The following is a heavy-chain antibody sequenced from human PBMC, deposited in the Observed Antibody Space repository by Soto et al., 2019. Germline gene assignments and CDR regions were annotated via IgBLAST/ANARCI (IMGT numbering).Heavy chain of an antibody. D-gene: IGHD3-16*01. V-gene: IGHV4-31*03. J-gene: IGHJ6*02. CDR3: ARDAPPMIFGEGRGYYGMDV. CDR2: IYYSGST. Sequence: SETLSLTCTVSGGSISSGGYYWSWIRQLPGKGLEWIGYIYYSGSTYYNPSLKSRVTISVDTSKNQFSLKLSSVTAADTAVYYCARDAPPMIFGEGRGYYGMDVWGQGTTVTVSS. CDR1: GGSISSGGYY.